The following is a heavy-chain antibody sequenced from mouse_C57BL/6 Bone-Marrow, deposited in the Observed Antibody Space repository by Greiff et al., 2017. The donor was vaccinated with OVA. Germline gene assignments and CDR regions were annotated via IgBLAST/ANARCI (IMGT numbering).Heavy chain of an antibody. CDR3: ARDRWDPAWFAY. D-gene: IGHD4-1*01. CDR2: ISDGGSYT. Sequence: EVKLQESGGGLVKPGGSLKLSCAASGFTFSSYAMSWVRQTPEKRLEWVATISDGGSYTYYPDNVKGRFTISRDNAKNNLYLQMSHLKSEDTAMYYCARDRWDPAWFAYWGQGTLVTVSA. V-gene: IGHV5-4*01. J-gene: IGHJ3*01. CDR1: GFTFSSYA.